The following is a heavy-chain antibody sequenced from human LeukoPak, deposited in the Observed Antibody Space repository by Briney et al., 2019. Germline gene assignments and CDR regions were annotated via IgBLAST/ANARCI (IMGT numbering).Heavy chain of an antibody. CDR2: ISSSGSNI. Sequence: GGSLRLSYAASGFTFSDYSIHWVRQAPGKGLEWVSYISSSGSNIYYAESVKGRFTISRDNAKNSLYLQMNSLRDEDTAVYYCARDFTLWDYVWGSYRPGYYFDYWGQGTLVTVSS. CDR1: GFTFSDYS. V-gene: IGHV3-48*02. D-gene: IGHD3-16*02. CDR3: ARDFTLWDYVWGSYRPGYYFDY. J-gene: IGHJ4*02.